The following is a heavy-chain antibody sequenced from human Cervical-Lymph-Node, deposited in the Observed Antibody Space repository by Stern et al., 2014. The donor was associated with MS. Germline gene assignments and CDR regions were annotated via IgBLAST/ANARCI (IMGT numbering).Heavy chain of an antibody. CDR3: ARMYNYAGHY. V-gene: IGHV3-11*01. D-gene: IGHD1-20*01. Sequence: QLVQSGGGLVKPGGSLRLSCAASGFTFGDYYMTWIRQAPGKGLEWISLISSSGTIIYHADSVKGRFTISRDNAKNSLYLQMNSLRAEDTAVYYCARMYNYAGHYWGQGTLVTVSS. J-gene: IGHJ4*02. CDR2: ISSSGTII. CDR1: GFTFGDYY.